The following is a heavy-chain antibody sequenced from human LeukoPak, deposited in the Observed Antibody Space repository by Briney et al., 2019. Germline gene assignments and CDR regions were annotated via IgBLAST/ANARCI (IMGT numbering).Heavy chain of an antibody. D-gene: IGHD3-16*01. CDR3: AGGSGPTDY. V-gene: IGHV1-69*13. J-gene: IGHJ4*02. CDR2: IIPIFGTA. Sequence: SVKVSCKASGGTFSSYAMSWVRQAPGQGLEWMGGIIPIFGTANYAQNFQGRVTITADEAKSTPYMQVSSLRAEATDGYYWAGGSGPTDYWGQGTLVTVSS. CDR1: GGTFSSYA.